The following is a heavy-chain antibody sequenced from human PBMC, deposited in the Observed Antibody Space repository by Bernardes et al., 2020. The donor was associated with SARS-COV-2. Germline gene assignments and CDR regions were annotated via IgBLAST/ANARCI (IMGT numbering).Heavy chain of an antibody. CDR2: ISGYNGNT. CDR1: GYTYTHYG. J-gene: IGHJ4*02. V-gene: IGHV1-18*04. D-gene: IGHD2-15*01. Sequence: ASVKVSCKASGYTYTHYGIAWVRQAPGHGLEWLGWISGYNGNTNYARPLQGRISMTSDLSTNTAFMELRRLRLDDTAVYFCARVEGFCSGGTCFSLFYLDHWGQGTQVSVSS. CDR3: ARVEGFCSGGTCFSLFYLDH.